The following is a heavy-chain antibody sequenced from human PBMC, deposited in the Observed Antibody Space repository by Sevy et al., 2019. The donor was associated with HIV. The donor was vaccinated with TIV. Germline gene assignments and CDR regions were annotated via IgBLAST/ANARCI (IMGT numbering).Heavy chain of an antibody. J-gene: IGHJ5*02. CDR2: IFYSAST. Sequence: SETLSLTCTVSGGSISSSSYYWGWIRQPPGKGLEWIGSIFYSASTSYNPSLKSRVTISVDTSKNQFSLKLNSVTAADTAVYYCARHAHITMIVTWGQGTLVTVSS. V-gene: IGHV4-39*01. CDR3: ARHAHITMIVT. CDR1: GGSISSSSYY. D-gene: IGHD3-22*01.